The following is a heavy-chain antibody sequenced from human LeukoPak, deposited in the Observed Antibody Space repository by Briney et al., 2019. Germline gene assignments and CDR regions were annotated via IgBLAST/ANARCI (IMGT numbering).Heavy chain of an antibody. Sequence: ASVKVSCKASGYTFTGYYMHWVRQAPGQGLEWMGWINPNSGGTNYAQKFQGRVTMTRDTSISTAYMELSRLRSDDTAVYYCARVRGAYGGYEYYFDYWGQGTLVTVSP. CDR2: INPNSGGT. D-gene: IGHD5-12*01. CDR3: ARVRGAYGGYEYYFDY. J-gene: IGHJ4*02. V-gene: IGHV1-2*02. CDR1: GYTFTGYY.